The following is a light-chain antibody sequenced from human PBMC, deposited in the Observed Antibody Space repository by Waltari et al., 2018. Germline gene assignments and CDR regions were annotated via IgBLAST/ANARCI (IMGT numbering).Light chain of an antibody. CDR2: GVN. Sequence: QSAPTQPASVSGSPGQSITISRTGTSSDVGGYDFVPWHQQYPGKAPKVMIYGVNNRPSGVSNRFSGSKSGNTASLIISGLQADDEADYYCSSYTTSGTLVFGTGTKVTVL. CDR3: SSYTTSGTLV. CDR1: SSDVGGYDF. J-gene: IGLJ1*01. V-gene: IGLV2-14*01.